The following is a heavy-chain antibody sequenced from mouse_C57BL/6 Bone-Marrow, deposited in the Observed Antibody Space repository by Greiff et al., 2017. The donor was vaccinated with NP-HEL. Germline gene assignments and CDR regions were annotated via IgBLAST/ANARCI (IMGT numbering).Heavy chain of an antibody. CDR2: INPSNGGT. D-gene: IGHD2-3*01. CDR3: ARDGYYVASAMDY. J-gene: IGHJ4*01. CDR1: GYTFTSYW. V-gene: IGHV1-53*01. Sequence: VQLQQPGTELVKPGASVKLSCKASGYTFTSYWMHWVKQRPGQGLEWIGKINPSNGGTNYNEKFKSKATLTVDKSSSTAYMQLSSLTSEDSAVYYCARDGYYVASAMDYWGQGTSVTVSS.